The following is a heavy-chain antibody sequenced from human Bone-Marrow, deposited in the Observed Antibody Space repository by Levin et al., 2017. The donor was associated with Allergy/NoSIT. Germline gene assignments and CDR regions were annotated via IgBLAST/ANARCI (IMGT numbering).Heavy chain of an antibody. CDR3: ARSKGLGNYFDS. Sequence: HSQTLSLTCTVSGGSISSYYWSWIRQPPGKGLEWIGYISYSGTTNYNPSLKSRVTISVDTSKNQFSLKLSSVTAADTAVYYCARSKGLGNYFDSWGQGTLVTVSS. V-gene: IGHV4-59*08. J-gene: IGHJ4*02. CDR1: GGSISSYY. D-gene: IGHD3-16*01. CDR2: ISYSGTT.